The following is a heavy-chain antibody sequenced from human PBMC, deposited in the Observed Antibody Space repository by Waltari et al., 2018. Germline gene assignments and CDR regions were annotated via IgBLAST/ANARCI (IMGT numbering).Heavy chain of an antibody. D-gene: IGHD3-22*01. CDR2: IYHSGST. J-gene: IGHJ4*02. V-gene: IGHV4-38-2*02. Sequence: QVQLQESGPGLVKPSETLSLTCAVSGYSISSGYYWGWIRQPPGKGLEWIGSIYHSGSTYYNPSLKSRRTISVDTAKNQFSVKLSSVTAADTAVYYCARDGGNYDSSGYYSDPFDYWGQGTLVTVSS. CDR1: GYSISSGYY. CDR3: ARDGGNYDSSGYYSDPFDY.